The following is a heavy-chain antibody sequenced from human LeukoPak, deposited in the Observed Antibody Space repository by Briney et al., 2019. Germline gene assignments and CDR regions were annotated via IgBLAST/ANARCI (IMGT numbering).Heavy chain of an antibody. CDR3: AIGDSSGWTGYFDY. J-gene: IGHJ4*02. CDR2: IWYDGSNK. D-gene: IGHD6-19*01. V-gene: IGHV3-30*02. CDR1: GVSFSASG. Sequence: GGSLRLSCAASGVSFSASGMHWVRQVPGEGLEGVAFIWYDGSNKYYADSVKGRFTISRDDSKNTLYLQMNSLRAEDTAVYYCAIGDSSGWTGYFDYWGQGTLVTVSS.